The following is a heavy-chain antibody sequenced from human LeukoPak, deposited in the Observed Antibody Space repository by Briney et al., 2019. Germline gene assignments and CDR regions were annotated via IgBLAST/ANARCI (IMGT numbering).Heavy chain of an antibody. V-gene: IGHV1-46*01. Sequence: GASVKVSCKASGYTFTSYYMHWVRQAPGQGLEWMGIIHPSGASTGYAQKFQGRVTMTRDMSTSTVYTELSSLRSEDTAVYFCARAARTEWSPFDYWGQGTLVTVSS. CDR1: GYTFTSYY. D-gene: IGHD3-3*01. J-gene: IGHJ4*02. CDR3: ARAARTEWSPFDY. CDR2: IHPSGAST.